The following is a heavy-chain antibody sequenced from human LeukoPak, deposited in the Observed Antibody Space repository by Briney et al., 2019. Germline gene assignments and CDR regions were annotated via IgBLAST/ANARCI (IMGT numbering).Heavy chain of an antibody. Sequence: PSETLSLTCAVYGGSFSGYYWSWIRQPPGKGLEWIGEINRSGTTNYNPSLKSRLSVSVDTSKNQFSLRLTSVTAADTTVYYCARGWELRRFFDVWGQGTMVTVSS. CDR1: GGSFSGYY. CDR2: INRSGTT. D-gene: IGHD1-26*01. J-gene: IGHJ3*01. CDR3: ARGWELRRFFDV. V-gene: IGHV4-34*01.